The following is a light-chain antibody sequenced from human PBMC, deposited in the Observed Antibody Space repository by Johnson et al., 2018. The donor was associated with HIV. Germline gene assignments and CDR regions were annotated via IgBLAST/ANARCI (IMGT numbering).Light chain of an antibody. CDR3: GAWDDSLTTYV. J-gene: IGLJ1*01. Sequence: QLVLTQPPSVSAAPGQKVTISCSGSSSNIGNNYVSWYQQLPGTAPKLLIYENNKRPSGIPDRFSGSKSGTSATLGITGLQTGDEADYYCGAWDDSLTTYVLCTGSKLSVL. CDR2: ENN. V-gene: IGLV1-51*02. CDR1: SSNIGNNY.